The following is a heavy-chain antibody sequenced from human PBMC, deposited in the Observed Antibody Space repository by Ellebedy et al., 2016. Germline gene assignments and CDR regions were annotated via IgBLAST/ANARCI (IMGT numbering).Heavy chain of an antibody. V-gene: IGHV4-59*01. CDR2: VYYSGST. CDR3: ARGKYNLLNS. CDR1: GASISSYY. Sequence: SETLSLTCTVSGASISSYYWNWIRQPPGKGLEWIGYVYYSGSTNYNPSLNSRVTISVDSSKTQFSLNLTSVTAADTAVYYCARGKYNLLNSWGQGTLVTVSS. D-gene: IGHD1-14*01. J-gene: IGHJ4*02.